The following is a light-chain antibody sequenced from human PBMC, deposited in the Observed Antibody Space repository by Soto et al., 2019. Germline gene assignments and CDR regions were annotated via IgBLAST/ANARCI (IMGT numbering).Light chain of an antibody. J-gene: IGKJ2*01. CDR3: QQGYSTVLYT. CDR1: QSISSY. Sequence: DIQMTQSPSSLSASVGDRVTITCRASQSISSYLNWYQQKPGKAPKLLIYAASSLQSGVPSRFSGSGSGTDFTLTISSLQPEDFATYYCQQGYSTVLYTFGQGTKVDIK. V-gene: IGKV1-39*01. CDR2: AAS.